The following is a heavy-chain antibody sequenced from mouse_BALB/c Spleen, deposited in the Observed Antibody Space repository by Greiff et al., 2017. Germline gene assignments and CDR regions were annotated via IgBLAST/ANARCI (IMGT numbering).Heavy chain of an antibody. D-gene: IGHD2-1*01. CDR3: ARGVYYGNSLFAY. V-gene: IGHV5-4*02. CDR1: GFTFSDYY. J-gene: IGHJ3*01. CDR2: ISDGGSYT. Sequence: DVKLVESGGGLVKPGGSLKLSCAASGFTFSDYYMYWVRQTPEKRLEWVATISDGGSYTYYPDSVKGRFTISRDNAKNNLYLQMSSLKSEDTAMYYCARGVYYGNSLFAYWGQGTLVTVSA.